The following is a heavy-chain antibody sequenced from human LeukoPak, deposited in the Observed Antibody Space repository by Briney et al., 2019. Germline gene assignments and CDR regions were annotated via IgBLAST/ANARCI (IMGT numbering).Heavy chain of an antibody. J-gene: IGHJ6*02. CDR2: ISYDGSNK. V-gene: IGHV3-30*03. D-gene: IGHD6-13*01. CDR1: GFTFSSYG. CDR3: ARDQAAAGYYYYYGMDV. Sequence: PGRSLRLSCAASGFTFSSYGMHWVRQAPGKGLEWVAVISYDGSNKYYADSVKGRFTISRDNSKNTVYLQMNSLRAEDTAVYYCARDQAAAGYYYYYGMDVWGQGTTVTVSS.